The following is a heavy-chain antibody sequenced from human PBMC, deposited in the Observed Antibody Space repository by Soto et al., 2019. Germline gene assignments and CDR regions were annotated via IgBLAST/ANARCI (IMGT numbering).Heavy chain of an antibody. CDR1: GGSISSYY. Sequence: QVQLQESGPGLVKPSETLSLTCTVSGGSISSYYWNWIRQPPGKGLEWIGYIYNSGNTNYNPSLMSRVTISVDTSKNQFSLKLTSVTAADTAVYYCAAPPRYWGQGTLVTVSS. V-gene: IGHV4-59*01. J-gene: IGHJ4*02. CDR3: AAPPRY. D-gene: IGHD6-6*01. CDR2: IYNSGNT.